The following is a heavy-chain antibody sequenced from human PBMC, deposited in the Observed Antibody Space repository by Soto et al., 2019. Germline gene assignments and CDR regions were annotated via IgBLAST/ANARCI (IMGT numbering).Heavy chain of an antibody. CDR3: AKNHQASGDYYGLDF. V-gene: IGHV3-30*18. CDR2: MSSDGSSE. J-gene: IGHJ6*02. Sequence: PGGSLRLSCAVSGFTFSSYAMHWVRQAPGKGLEWVAIMSSDGSSEYYADSVQGRFTIFRDNSKNTLYLQINSLRTEDTAVYYCAKNHQASGDYYGLDFWGQGTTVTVSS. D-gene: IGHD1-26*01. CDR1: GFTFSSYA.